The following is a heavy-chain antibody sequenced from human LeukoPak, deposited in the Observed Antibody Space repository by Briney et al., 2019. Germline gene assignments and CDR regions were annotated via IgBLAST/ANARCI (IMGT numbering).Heavy chain of an antibody. CDR2: ISYDGST. CDR1: GGSISSYNFH. J-gene: IGHJ3*02. CDR3: AM. D-gene: IGHD6-19*01. V-gene: IGHV4-39*01. Sequence: SETLSLTCTVSGGSISSYNFHWGWIRQTPGKGLEWIGSISYDGSTHYNPSLKGRITIRSVTATDTAVYYCYNTGWYVARQDAFAMWGQGTVVTVSS.